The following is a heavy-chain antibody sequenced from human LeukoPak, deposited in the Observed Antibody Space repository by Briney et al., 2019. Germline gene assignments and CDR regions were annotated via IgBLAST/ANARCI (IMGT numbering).Heavy chain of an antibody. CDR3: ARDQAFDI. Sequence: SETLSLTCTVSGGSISSGGYYWSWIRQPPGKGLEWIGYIYHSGSTYYNPSLKSRVTISVDRSKNQFSLKLSSVTPADTAVYYCARDQAFDIWGQGTMVTVSS. V-gene: IGHV4-30-2*01. CDR2: IYHSGST. J-gene: IGHJ3*02. CDR1: GGSISSGGYY.